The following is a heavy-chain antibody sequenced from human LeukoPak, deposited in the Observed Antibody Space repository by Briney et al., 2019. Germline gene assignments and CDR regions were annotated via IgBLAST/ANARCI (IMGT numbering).Heavy chain of an antibody. CDR2: INHSGST. CDR1: GGSFSGYY. Sequence: SETLSLTCAVYGGSFSGYYWSWIRQPPGKGLEWIGEINHSGSTNYNPSLKSRVTISIDTSKNQLSLKLNSVTAADTAVYYCAKSNGYGLVDIWGQGTMVTVSS. J-gene: IGHJ3*02. V-gene: IGHV4-34*01. D-gene: IGHD3-10*01. CDR3: AKSNGYGLVDI.